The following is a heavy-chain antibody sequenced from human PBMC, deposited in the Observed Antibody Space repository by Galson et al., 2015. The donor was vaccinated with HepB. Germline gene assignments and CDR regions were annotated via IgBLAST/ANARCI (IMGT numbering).Heavy chain of an antibody. V-gene: IGHV1-46*04. CDR3: AREGGSYSSRTKAFDI. CDR1: GYTFTSYY. Sequence: SVKVSCKASGYTFTSYYMHWVRQAPGQGLEWMGIINPSGGSTSYAQKLQGRVTMTRDTSTSTVYMELRSLRSEDTAVYYCAREGGSYSSRTKAFDIWGQGTMVTVSS. CDR2: INPSGGST. J-gene: IGHJ3*02. D-gene: IGHD6-13*01.